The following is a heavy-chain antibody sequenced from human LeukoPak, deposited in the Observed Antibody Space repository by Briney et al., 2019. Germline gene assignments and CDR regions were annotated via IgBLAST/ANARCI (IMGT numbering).Heavy chain of an antibody. V-gene: IGHV1-46*01. CDR3: ARELISYGGNSAVTRNFDY. J-gene: IGHJ4*02. CDR2: INPSGGST. D-gene: IGHD4-23*01. Sequence: VASVKVSCKASGYTFTSHYMHWVRQAPGQGLEWMGIINPSGGSTSYAQKFQGRVTMTRDMSTSTVYMELSSLRSEDTAVYYCARELISYGGNSAVTRNFDYWGQGTLVTVSS. CDR1: GYTFTSHY.